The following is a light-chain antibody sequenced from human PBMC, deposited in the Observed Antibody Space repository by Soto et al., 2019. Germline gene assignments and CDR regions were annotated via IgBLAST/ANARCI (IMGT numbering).Light chain of an antibody. Sequence: QSVLTQPPSASGSPGQSVTISCTGTSSDVGNHNYVSWYQQHPGKAPKLMIYEVTKRPSGVPDRFSGSKSGNTASLTVSGLQAEDEADYYCISYAGSDNLVVGGVTKLTVL. CDR2: EVT. J-gene: IGLJ2*01. CDR1: SSDVGNHNY. V-gene: IGLV2-8*01. CDR3: ISYAGSDNLV.